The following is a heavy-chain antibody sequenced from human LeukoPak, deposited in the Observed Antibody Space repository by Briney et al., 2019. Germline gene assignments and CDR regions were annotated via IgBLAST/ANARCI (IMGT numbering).Heavy chain of an antibody. J-gene: IGHJ4*02. D-gene: IGHD3-3*01. CDR1: GYVFSSHG. CDR2: INGAGDNT. V-gene: IGHV3-23*01. Sequence: GGSLRLSCGASGYVFSSHGLTWVRQAPGKGLGWVANINGAGDNTVYAETVRGRFSIFRDNSKNMVYLEMDSLRAEDTATYFCTKVSVCFGCYFDYWGQGALVTVSS. CDR3: TKVSVCFGCYFDY.